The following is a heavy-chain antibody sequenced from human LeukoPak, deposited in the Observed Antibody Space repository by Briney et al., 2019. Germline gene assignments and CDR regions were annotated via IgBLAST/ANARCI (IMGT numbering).Heavy chain of an antibody. J-gene: IGHJ5*02. CDR1: GYSFTSYW. CDR3: ARQGYCSGASCYTWFDP. V-gene: IGHV5-51*01. Sequence: GESLKISCKGSGYSFTSYWIGWVRQMPGKGLEWMGIIYPADSDIRYSPSFQGQVTISADKSISTAYLQWNSLKASDTAMYYCARQGYCSGASCYTWFDPRGQGTLVTVSS. D-gene: IGHD2-15*01. CDR2: IYPADSDI.